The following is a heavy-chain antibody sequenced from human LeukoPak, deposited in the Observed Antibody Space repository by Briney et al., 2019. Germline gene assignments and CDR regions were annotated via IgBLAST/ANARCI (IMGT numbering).Heavy chain of an antibody. CDR1: GFTFSAYA. D-gene: IGHD2-8*01. CDR3: AKAPMVIKTFDY. Sequence: PGGSLRLSCEASGFTFSAYAMSWVRQAPGKGLEWVSTISGSGVSTYYADSVKGRSTISRDNSKNTLYLQMNSLRAEDTAVYYCAKAPMVIKTFDYWGQGTLVTVSS. V-gene: IGHV3-23*01. J-gene: IGHJ4*02. CDR2: ISGSGVST.